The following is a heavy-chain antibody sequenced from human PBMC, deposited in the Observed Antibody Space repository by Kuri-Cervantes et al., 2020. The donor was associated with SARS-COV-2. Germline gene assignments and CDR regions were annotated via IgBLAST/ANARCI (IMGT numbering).Heavy chain of an antibody. V-gene: IGHV1-46*01. Sequence: ASVKVSCKASGYTFTTYKMHWVRQAPGQGLEWMGIIDPSGAGTKYPQKVQGRVTMTRDTSISTAYMELSRLRSDDTAVYYCARDEGGWYRGGSYYFYGMDVWGQGTTVTVSS. CDR2: IDPSGAGT. D-gene: IGHD6-19*01. J-gene: IGHJ6*02. CDR1: GYTFTTYK. CDR3: ARDEGGWYRGGSYYFYGMDV.